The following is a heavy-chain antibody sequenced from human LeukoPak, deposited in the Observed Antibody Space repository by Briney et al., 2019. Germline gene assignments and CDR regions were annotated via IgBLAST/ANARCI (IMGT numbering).Heavy chain of an antibody. Sequence: GSGPTLVNPTQTLTLTCTFSGFSLSTSGMCVSWIRQPPGKALEWLALIDWDDDKYYSTSLKTRLTISKDTSKNQVVLTMTNMDPVDTATYYCARIRVSTVVRGVIGPYDYWGQGTLVTVSS. CDR3: ARIRVSTVVRGVIGPYDY. V-gene: IGHV2-70*01. CDR2: IDWDDDK. CDR1: GFSLSTSGMC. J-gene: IGHJ4*02. D-gene: IGHD3-10*01.